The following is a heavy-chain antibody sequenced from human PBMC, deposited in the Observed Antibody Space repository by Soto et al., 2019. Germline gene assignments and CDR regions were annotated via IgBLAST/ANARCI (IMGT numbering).Heavy chain of an antibody. V-gene: IGHV4-59*01. Sequence: SETLSLTCTVSGGSISTYYWSWIRQPPGKGLEWIGYIYYDGSTSYNPSLRSRVTITKDTSKNQVVLTMTNMDPVDTVTYYCAHRQGGYFGSWGQGTLVTVSS. J-gene: IGHJ4*02. CDR3: AHRQGGYFGS. CDR2: IYYDGST. CDR1: GGSISTYY. D-gene: IGHD6-13*01.